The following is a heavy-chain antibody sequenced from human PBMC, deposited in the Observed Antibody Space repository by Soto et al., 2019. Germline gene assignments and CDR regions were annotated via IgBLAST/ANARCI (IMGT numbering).Heavy chain of an antibody. D-gene: IGHD6-13*01. CDR2: IWGDGTNE. J-gene: IGHJ4*02. CDR1: GVTFRNYG. V-gene: IGHV3-33*01. Sequence: GGSLISSSVASGVTFRNYGVHWLRQTPGKGLECVELIWGDGTNEDYADSVEGRFIISRDNFKHTVYLEMNSLRVEDTAVYYCAVLHSTSTSYFDAWGQGT. CDR3: AVLHSTSTSYFDA.